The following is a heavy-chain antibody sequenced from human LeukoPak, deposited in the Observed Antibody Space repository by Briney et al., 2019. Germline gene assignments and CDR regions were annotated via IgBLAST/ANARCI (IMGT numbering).Heavy chain of an antibody. CDR2: IIPIFGTA. CDR1: GGTFSSYA. V-gene: IGHV1-69*06. Sequence: SVKVSCKASGGTFSSYAISWVRQAPGQGLEWMGGIIPIFGTANYAQKFQGRVTITADKSTSTAYMELSSLRSEVTAVYYCAREPYSSSSGLPGAYFDYWGQGTLVTVSS. J-gene: IGHJ4*02. D-gene: IGHD6-6*01. CDR3: AREPYSSSSGLPGAYFDY.